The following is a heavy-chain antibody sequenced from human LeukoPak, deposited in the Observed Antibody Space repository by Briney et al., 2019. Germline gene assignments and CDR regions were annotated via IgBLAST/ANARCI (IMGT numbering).Heavy chain of an antibody. V-gene: IGHV1-18*01. CDR1: GYTFNIYG. CDR3: ARDRGPGPAAPHLDY. CDR2: ISAYNGHT. D-gene: IGHD2-2*01. Sequence: ASVKVSCKTSGYTFNIYGITWVRQAPGQGLEWMGWISAYNGHTNYAQNLQGRVTMTTDTSTTTAYMELRSLRSDDTAIYYCARDRGPGPAAPHLDYWGQGTLVTVSS. J-gene: IGHJ4*02.